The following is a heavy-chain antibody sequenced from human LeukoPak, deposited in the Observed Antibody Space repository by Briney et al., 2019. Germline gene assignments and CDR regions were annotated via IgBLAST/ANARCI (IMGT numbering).Heavy chain of an antibody. J-gene: IGHJ4*02. D-gene: IGHD1-26*01. V-gene: IGHV4-39*01. CDR3: AKQRGGSWVNDY. CDR1: DASISSSYFY. CDR2: VFHSGST. Sequence: PSETLSLTCTVSDASISSSYFYWSWIRQPPGKGLEWIGNVFHSGSTHSSPSLKSRVTISVDTSRKQFSLRLSAATAADTAVYYCAKQRGGSWVNDYWGQGTLVTVSS.